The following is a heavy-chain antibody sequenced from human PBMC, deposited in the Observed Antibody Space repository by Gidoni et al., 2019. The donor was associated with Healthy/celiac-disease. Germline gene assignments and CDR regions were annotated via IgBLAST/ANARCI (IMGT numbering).Heavy chain of an antibody. J-gene: IGHJ3*02. V-gene: IGHV1-8*01. D-gene: IGHD6-13*01. CDR3: AQTTAAAGDAFDI. CDR1: GSTFTSYD. CDR2: MNPNSGNT. Sequence: QVQLVQSGAAVQKPGASVKVSCKASGSTFTSYDINWVRQATGQGLEWMGWMNPNSGNTSYAQKFQGRVTMTRNTSISTAYMELSSLRSEDTAVYYCAQTTAAAGDAFDIWGQGTMVTVSS.